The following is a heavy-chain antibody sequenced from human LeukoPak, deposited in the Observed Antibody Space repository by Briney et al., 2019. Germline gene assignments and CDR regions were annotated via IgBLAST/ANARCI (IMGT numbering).Heavy chain of an antibody. CDR3: ARDKITMVRGNLNWFDP. V-gene: IGHV1-2*02. D-gene: IGHD3-10*01. CDR2: INPNSGGT. Sequence: GASVKVSCKASGYTFTGYYMHWVRQAPGQGLEWMGWINPNSGGTNYAQKFQGRVTMTRDTSISTAYMELSRPRSDDTAVYYCARDKITMVRGNLNWFDPWGQGTLVTVSS. J-gene: IGHJ5*02. CDR1: GYTFTGYY.